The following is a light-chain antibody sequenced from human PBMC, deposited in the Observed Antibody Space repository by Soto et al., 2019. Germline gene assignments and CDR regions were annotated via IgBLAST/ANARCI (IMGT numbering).Light chain of an antibody. CDR3: QQYASSPWT. Sequence: EIVLTQSPGTLSLSPGERATLSCRASQSVSNNYLAWYQQKPGQAPRLLIYGASNRATGIPDRFSGSGSGTDFTLTINRLEPEDFAVYYCQQYASSPWTFGQGTKVDIK. V-gene: IGKV3-20*01. CDR1: QSVSNNY. J-gene: IGKJ1*01. CDR2: GAS.